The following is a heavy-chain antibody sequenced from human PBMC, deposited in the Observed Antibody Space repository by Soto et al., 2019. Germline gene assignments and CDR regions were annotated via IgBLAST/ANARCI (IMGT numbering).Heavy chain of an antibody. V-gene: IGHV4-39*01. J-gene: IGHJ4*02. CDR3: ARRHGTVALRGVFDY. Sequence: SETLSLTCTVSGGSISSSSYYWGWIRQPPGKGLEWIGSIYYSGSTYYNPSLKSRVTISVDTSKNQFSLKLSSVTAADTAVYYCARRHGTVALRGVFDYRGQGTLVTVSS. CDR1: GGSISSSSYY. D-gene: IGHD4-17*01. CDR2: IYYSGST.